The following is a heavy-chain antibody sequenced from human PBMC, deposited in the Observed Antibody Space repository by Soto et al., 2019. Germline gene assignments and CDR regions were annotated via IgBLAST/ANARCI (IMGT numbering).Heavy chain of an antibody. CDR1: GFTFSSYS. Sequence: GGSLRLSCAASGFTFSSYSMNWVRQAPGKGLEWVSFISTSSSSIYYADSVKGRFTVSRDNDKNSVYLQMNSLRVEDTAIYFCVRKVTVAYNREFDYSGQGTLVTVYS. V-gene: IGHV3-48*01. CDR3: VRKVTVAYNREFDY. CDR2: ISTSSSSI. D-gene: IGHD4-4*01. J-gene: IGHJ4*02.